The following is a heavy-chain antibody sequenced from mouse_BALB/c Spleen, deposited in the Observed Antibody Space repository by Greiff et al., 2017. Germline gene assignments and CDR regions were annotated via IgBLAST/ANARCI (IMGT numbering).Heavy chain of an antibody. CDR3: AKPDYYGYFDY. V-gene: IGHV2-6-6*01. CDR2: IWGDGST. J-gene: IGHJ2*01. CDR1: GFSLTNSG. D-gene: IGHD2-1*01. Sequence: VQLVESGPGLVAPSQSLSITCTVSGFSLTNSGVHWVRQSPGKGLEWLGVIWGDGSTNYNSAFKSRLSISKDNSKSQVFLKMNSLQTDDTARYYCAKPDYYGYFDYWGQGTTLTVSS.